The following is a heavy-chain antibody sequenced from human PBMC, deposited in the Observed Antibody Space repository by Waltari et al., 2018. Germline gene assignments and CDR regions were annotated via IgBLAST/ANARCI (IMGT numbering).Heavy chain of an antibody. CDR1: GDSMSTSDY. CDR3: ARDRGRGLYLDT. Sequence: QLQLQESGPGLVTPSGTLSLICAVSGDSMSTSDYWSWVRQPPGKGLEWIGQVRGDGKTNYNPSFASRVTMSLDTSTYHFALKLTSATAADTALYYCARDRGRGLYLDTWGQGTLVTVSP. CDR2: VRGDGKT. D-gene: IGHD1-1*01. J-gene: IGHJ4*02. V-gene: IGHV4-4*02.